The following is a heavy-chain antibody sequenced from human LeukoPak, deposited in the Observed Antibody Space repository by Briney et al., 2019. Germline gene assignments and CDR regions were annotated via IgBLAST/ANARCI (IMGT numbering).Heavy chain of an antibody. Sequence: SETLSLTCAVSGYSISSGYYWGWIRQPPGKGLEWIGSIYHSGSTHYNPSLKSRVTISVDTSKNQFSLKLSSVTAADTAVYYCASEQIAAAGTLYYFDYWGQGTLVTVSS. CDR1: GYSISSGYY. J-gene: IGHJ4*02. CDR3: ASEQIAAAGTLYYFDY. CDR2: IYHSGST. D-gene: IGHD6-13*01. V-gene: IGHV4-38-2*01.